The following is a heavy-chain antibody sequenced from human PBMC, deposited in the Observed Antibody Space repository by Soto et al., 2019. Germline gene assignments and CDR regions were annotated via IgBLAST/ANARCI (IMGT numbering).Heavy chain of an antibody. J-gene: IGHJ4*02. CDR3: ARSYSGYEI. V-gene: IGHV1-3*04. CDR2: INTGNGNT. Sequence: GASVKVSCKASGITSTTYAIHWVRQAPGQGLEWMGWINTGNGNTRYSQRFLGRVSLTTDTSASTASMDLSSLTSEDTAVYYCARSYSGYEIWGQGTLVTVSS. CDR1: GITSTTYA. D-gene: IGHD5-12*01.